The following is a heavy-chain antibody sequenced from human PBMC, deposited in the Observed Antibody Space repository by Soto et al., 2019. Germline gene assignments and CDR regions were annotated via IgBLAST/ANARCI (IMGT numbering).Heavy chain of an antibody. D-gene: IGHD6-19*01. CDR2: IWYDGSNE. J-gene: IGHJ4*02. Sequence: QVQLVESGGGVVQPGRSLRLSCAASGFTFSSYGMHWVRQAPGKGLEWVAVIWYDGSNENYADSVKGRFTISRDNSKNTLYLQMNSLRAEDTALYYCARDRRGSGWYDYFDYWGQVTLVTVSS. V-gene: IGHV3-33*01. CDR1: GFTFSSYG. CDR3: ARDRRGSGWYDYFDY.